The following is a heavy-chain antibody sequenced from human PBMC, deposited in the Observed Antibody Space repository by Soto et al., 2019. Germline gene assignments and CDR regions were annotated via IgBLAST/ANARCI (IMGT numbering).Heavy chain of an antibody. CDR1: GFTFNNYA. CDR2: ISYNCGKI. CDR3: AAGAGGISDSSRVLYYGMNV. Sequence: QVQLVESGGGVVQPGKSLRLSCAASGFTFNNYAMHWVRQAPGKGLEWVALISYNCGKIYYADSVKGRFTISRDNSKNTLYLQMDSLGPDDTAVYYCAAGAGGISDSSRVLYYGMNVWGQGTTVTVS. D-gene: IGHD2-21*02. V-gene: IGHV3-30-3*02. J-gene: IGHJ6*02.